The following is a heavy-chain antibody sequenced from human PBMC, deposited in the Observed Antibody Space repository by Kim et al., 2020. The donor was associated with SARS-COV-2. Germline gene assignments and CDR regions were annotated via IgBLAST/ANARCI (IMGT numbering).Heavy chain of an antibody. D-gene: IGHD6-19*01. Sequence: GGSLRLSCAASGFTFSSYWMTWVRQAPGKGLEWVANIKQDGNQKYYVDSVKGRFTISRDNAKNSLYLQMNSLRAADTAVDYCARDGDLYSSGKDAFDIWG. CDR2: IKQDGNQK. J-gene: IGHJ3*02. V-gene: IGHV3-7*01. CDR1: GFTFSSYW. CDR3: ARDGDLYSSGKDAFDI.